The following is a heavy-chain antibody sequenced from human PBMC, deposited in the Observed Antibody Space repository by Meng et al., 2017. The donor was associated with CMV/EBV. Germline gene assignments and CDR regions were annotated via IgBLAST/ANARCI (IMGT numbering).Heavy chain of an antibody. CDR1: GFTFSSYA. CDR2: ISGSGGST. J-gene: IGHJ5*02. V-gene: IGHV3-23*01. CDR3: AKAGITIFGVGKHNWFDP. Sequence: GGSLRLSCAASGFTFSSYAMSWVRQAPGKGLEWVSAISGSGGSTYYADSVKGRFTISRDNSKNTLYLQMNSLRAEDTAVYYFAKAGITIFGVGKHNWFDPWGQGTLVTVSS. D-gene: IGHD3-3*01.